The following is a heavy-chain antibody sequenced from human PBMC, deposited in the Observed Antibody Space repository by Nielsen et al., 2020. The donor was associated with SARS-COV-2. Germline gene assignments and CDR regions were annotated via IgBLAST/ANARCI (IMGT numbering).Heavy chain of an antibody. J-gene: IGHJ4*02. V-gene: IGHV3-23*01. Sequence: WIRQPPGKGLEWVSAISGSGYSTYYADSVKGRFTISRDNSKNTLYLQMNSLRAEDTAVYYCAKDLRRIAVAGNGDYWGQGTLVTVSS. CDR2: ISGSGYST. D-gene: IGHD6-19*01. CDR3: AKDLRRIAVAGNGDY.